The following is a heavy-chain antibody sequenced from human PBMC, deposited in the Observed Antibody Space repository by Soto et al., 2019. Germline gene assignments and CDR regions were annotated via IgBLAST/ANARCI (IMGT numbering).Heavy chain of an antibody. V-gene: IGHV3-33*01. CDR1: GFTFSSYG. J-gene: IGHJ4*02. CDR3: AREKQHLKRGGSRRSQHFDY. Sequence: QVQLVESGGGVVQPGRSLRLSCAASGFTFSSYGMHWVRQAPGKGLEWVAVIWYDGSNKYYADSVKGRFTISRDNSKNTLYLQMNSLRAEDTAVYYCAREKQHLKRGGSRRSQHFDYWGQGTLVTVSS. CDR2: IWYDGSNK. D-gene: IGHD6-13*01.